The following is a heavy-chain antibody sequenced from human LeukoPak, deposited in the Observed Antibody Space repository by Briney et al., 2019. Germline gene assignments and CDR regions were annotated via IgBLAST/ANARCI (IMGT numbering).Heavy chain of an antibody. J-gene: IGHJ4*02. D-gene: IGHD6-13*01. CDR1: GFTFNRAW. CDR3: TTGPAAAGEDF. CDR2: VRSETDGGTS. Sequence: PGGSLRLSCAASGFTFNRAWMAWVRQAPWKGLEWVGRVRSETDGGTSDYAAPVKGRFTISRDDSKNTSFLQMNNLNTEDTAVYYCTTGPAAAGEDFWGQGTLVTVSS. V-gene: IGHV3-15*01.